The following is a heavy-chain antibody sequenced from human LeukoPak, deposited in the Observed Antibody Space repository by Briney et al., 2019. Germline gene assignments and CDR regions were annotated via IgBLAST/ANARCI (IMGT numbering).Heavy chain of an antibody. V-gene: IGHV3-11*01. Sequence: PGGSLRLSCAASGFTFSDYYMSWIRQAPGKGLEWVSYISSSGSTIYYADSVKGRFTISRDNAKNSLYLQMNSLRAEDTAVYYRARTLNDILTGYCPDWGQGTLVTVSS. D-gene: IGHD3-9*01. CDR2: ISSSGSTI. CDR1: GFTFSDYY. CDR3: ARTLNDILTGYCPD. J-gene: IGHJ4*02.